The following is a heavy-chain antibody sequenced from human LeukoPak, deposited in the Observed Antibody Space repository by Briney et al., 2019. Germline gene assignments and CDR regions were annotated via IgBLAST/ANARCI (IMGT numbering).Heavy chain of an antibody. V-gene: IGHV3-30*03. CDR2: ISYDGSNK. CDR1: GFTFSSYG. D-gene: IGHD3-10*01. Sequence: GGSLRLSCAASGFTFSSYGMHWVRQAPGKGLEWVAVISYDGSNKYYADSVKGRFTISRDNSKNTLYLQMNSLRAEDTAVYYCARGQLLWFGELLGYWGQGTLVTVSS. J-gene: IGHJ4*02. CDR3: ARGQLLWFGELLGY.